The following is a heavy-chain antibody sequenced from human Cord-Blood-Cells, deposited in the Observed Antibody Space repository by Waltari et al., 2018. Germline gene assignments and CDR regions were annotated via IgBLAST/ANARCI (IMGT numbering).Heavy chain of an antibody. V-gene: IGHV3-7*01. Sequence: EVQLVESGGGLVQPGGSLSLSCAASGFTFSSYWMSWVRQAPGKGLEGEANIKQDRREKDDVDSVKGRFTISRHNAKDSLYLQMNSLRAEDTAVYYCARGPSDGGYDDWVDYWGQGTLVTVSS. D-gene: IGHD5-12*01. CDR3: ARGPSDGGYDDWVDY. CDR1: GFTFSSYW. CDR2: IKQDRREK. J-gene: IGHJ4*02.